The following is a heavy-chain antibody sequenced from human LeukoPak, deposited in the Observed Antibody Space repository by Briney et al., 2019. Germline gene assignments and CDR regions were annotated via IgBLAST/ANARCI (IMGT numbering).Heavy chain of an antibody. CDR1: GYTFPIYG. D-gene: IGHD1-26*01. CDR3: ARDPRVAATRVDY. Sequence: ASVKVSCKTSGYTFPIYGISWVRQAPGQGLEWMGWISAYNGDTNFAQKVQDRVTMTTDTSTSTAYMELRSLRSDDTAVYFCARDPRVAATRVDYWGQGTLVTVSS. CDR2: ISAYNGDT. V-gene: IGHV1-18*01. J-gene: IGHJ4*02.